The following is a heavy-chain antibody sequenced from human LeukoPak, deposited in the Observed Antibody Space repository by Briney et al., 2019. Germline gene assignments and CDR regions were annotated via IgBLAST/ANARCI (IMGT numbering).Heavy chain of an antibody. J-gene: IGHJ4*02. Sequence: GASVKVSCKVSGYTLTELSMHWVRQAPGKGLEWMGGFDPEDGETIYAQKFQGRVTTTEDTSTDTAYMELSSLRSEDTAVYYCATAEYCSGGGSCYSLDYWGQGTLVTVSS. D-gene: IGHD2-15*01. CDR2: FDPEDGET. V-gene: IGHV1-24*01. CDR3: ATAEYCSGGGSCYSLDY. CDR1: GYTLTELS.